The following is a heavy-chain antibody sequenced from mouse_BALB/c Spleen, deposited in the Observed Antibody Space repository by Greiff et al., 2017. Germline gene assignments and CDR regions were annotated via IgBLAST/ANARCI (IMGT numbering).Heavy chain of an antibody. J-gene: IGHJ3*01. CDR3: ARRGYEGGWFAY. CDR2: ISYSGNT. D-gene: IGHD2-10*02. V-gene: IGHV3-2*02. CDR1: GYSITSDYA. Sequence: EVQLQQSGPGLVKPSQSLSLTCTVTGYSITSDYAWNWIRQFPGNKLEWMGYISYSGNTSYNPSLKSRISITRDTSKNQFFLQLNSVTTEDTATYYCARRGYEGGWFAYWGQGTLVTVSA.